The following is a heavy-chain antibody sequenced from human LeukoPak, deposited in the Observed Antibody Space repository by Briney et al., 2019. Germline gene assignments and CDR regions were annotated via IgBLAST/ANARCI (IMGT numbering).Heavy chain of an antibody. D-gene: IGHD2-8*01. CDR3: AKDTSIGRYCTNGVCSPFDY. J-gene: IGHJ4*02. V-gene: IGHV3-23*01. CDR2: ISDSGGST. CDR1: GFAFSSYA. Sequence: GGSLRLSCAASGFAFSSYAMSWVRQAPGKGLEWISAISDSGGSTYDADSVKGRFTISRDNSKNTLYLQMNSLRAEDTAVYYCAKDTSIGRYCTNGVCSPFDYWGQGTLVTVSS.